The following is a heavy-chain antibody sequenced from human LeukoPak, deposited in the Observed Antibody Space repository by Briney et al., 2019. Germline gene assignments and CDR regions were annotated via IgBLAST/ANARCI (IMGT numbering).Heavy chain of an antibody. V-gene: IGHV4-30-2*01. CDR3: ARTTHGGRKESWFDP. Sequence: SETLSLTCAVSGGSITSGGYSWNWIRQPPGKGLEWIGYIYHSGSTYYSPSLKSRVTISVDRSKNQFSLKLTSVTAADTAVYYCARTTHGGRKESWFDPWGQGTLVTVSS. D-gene: IGHD4-23*01. CDR1: GGSITSGGYS. CDR2: IYHSGST. J-gene: IGHJ5*02.